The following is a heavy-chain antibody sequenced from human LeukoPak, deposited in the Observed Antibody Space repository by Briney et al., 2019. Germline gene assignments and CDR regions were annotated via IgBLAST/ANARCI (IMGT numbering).Heavy chain of an antibody. J-gene: IGHJ4*02. D-gene: IGHD3-10*01. Sequence: GGSLRLSCAASGFPFSTYWMSWVRQAPGKGLGWVANINQDGTEKYYVDSVKGRFTISRDYAKNSLYLQMNSLRVEDTAVYYCAKVAKYYYGPETYYFFEQWGQGTPVTVSS. CDR2: INQDGTEK. V-gene: IGHV3-7*01. CDR3: AKVAKYYYGPETYYFFEQ. CDR1: GFPFSTYW.